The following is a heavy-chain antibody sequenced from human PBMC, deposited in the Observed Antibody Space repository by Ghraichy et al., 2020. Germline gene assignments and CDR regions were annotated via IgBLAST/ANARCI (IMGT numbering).Heavy chain of an antibody. Sequence: GGSLRLSCAASGFTFSSYSMNWVRQAPGKGLEWVSYISSSSSTIYYADSVKGRFTISRDNAKNSLYLQMNSLRAEDTAVYYCARDLGYYYDSSGYYYDGSWGQGTLVTVSS. CDR1: GFTFSSYS. CDR3: ARDLGYYYDSSGYYYDGS. J-gene: IGHJ5*02. CDR2: ISSSSSTI. V-gene: IGHV3-48*01. D-gene: IGHD3-22*01.